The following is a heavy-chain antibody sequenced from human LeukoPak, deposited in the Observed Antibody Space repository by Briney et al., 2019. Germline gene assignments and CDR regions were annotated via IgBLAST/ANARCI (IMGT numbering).Heavy chain of an antibody. CDR3: TTEAPYTSGWFS. D-gene: IGHD6-13*01. V-gene: IGHV3-15*05. CDR1: GFIFSGYA. Sequence: AGGSLRLSCAACGFIFSGYAMHWVRQTPGKGLEWVGSIKTNGDGATTHLTAPVNGTFAISRDDSKTTLYLHMNSLTIDDTAVYYCTTEAPYTSGWFSWGQGTLVTVSS. J-gene: IGHJ5*02. CDR2: IKTNGDGATT.